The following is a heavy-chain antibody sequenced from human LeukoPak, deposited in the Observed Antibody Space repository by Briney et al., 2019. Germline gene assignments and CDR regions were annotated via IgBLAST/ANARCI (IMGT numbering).Heavy chain of an antibody. J-gene: IGHJ4*02. CDR2: ISDGGGST. CDR1: GFTFSSYG. Sequence: PGGSLRLSCAASGFTFSSYGMSWVRQASGKGLEWVSAISDGGGSTFYADSVQGRFTISKDNSKNTLYLQMNSLRVEDTAIYYCAKRSDYGGDWNYFDYWGQGTLVTVSS. V-gene: IGHV3-23*01. CDR3: AKRSDYGGDWNYFDY. D-gene: IGHD4-23*01.